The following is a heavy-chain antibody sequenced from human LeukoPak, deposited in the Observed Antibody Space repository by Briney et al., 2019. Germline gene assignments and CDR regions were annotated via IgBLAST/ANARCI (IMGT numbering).Heavy chain of an antibody. D-gene: IGHD5-18*01. CDR1: GFTFSSYA. Sequence: GGSLRLSCAASGFTFSSYAMHWVRQAPGKGLEWVAVISYDGSNKYYADPVKGRFTISRDNSKNTLYLQMNSLRAEDTAVYYCAREGWIQLWLGYFDYWGQGTLVTVSS. CDR3: AREGWIQLWLGYFDY. V-gene: IGHV3-30*04. CDR2: ISYDGSNK. J-gene: IGHJ4*02.